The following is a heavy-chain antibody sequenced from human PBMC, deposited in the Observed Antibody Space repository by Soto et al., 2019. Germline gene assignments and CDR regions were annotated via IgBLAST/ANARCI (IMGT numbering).Heavy chain of an antibody. J-gene: IGHJ6*02. CDR2: IIPIFGTA. V-gene: IGHV1-69*13. D-gene: IGHD3-10*01. CDR3: ARETDGAGSGMDV. CDR1: GGTFSSYA. Sequence: AASVKVSCKASGGTFSSYAISWVRQAPGQGLEWMGGIIPIFGTANYAQKFQGRVTITADESTSTAYMELSSLRSEDTAVYYCARETDGAGSGMDVWGQGTTVTVSS.